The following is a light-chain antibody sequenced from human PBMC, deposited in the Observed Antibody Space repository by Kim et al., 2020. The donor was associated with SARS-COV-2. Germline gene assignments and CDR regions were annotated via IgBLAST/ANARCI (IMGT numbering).Light chain of an antibody. CDR3: QTWGTGIWV. V-gene: IGLV4-69*01. Sequence: KLSCTRRSSHSSYAIAWHRQQPEKGPRYLMKLNSDGSLRKADGIPDRFSVTSSGAERYLPYTGLQSENEAVYYCQTWGTGIWVFGGGTQLTVL. CDR2: LNSDGSL. CDR1: SSHSSYA. J-gene: IGLJ3*02.